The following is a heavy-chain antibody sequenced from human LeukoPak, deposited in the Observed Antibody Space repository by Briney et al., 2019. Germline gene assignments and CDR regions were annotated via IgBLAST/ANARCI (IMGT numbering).Heavy chain of an antibody. CDR2: ISSSSSYT. D-gene: IGHD3-10*01. V-gene: IGHV3-11*06. CDR1: GFTFSDYY. Sequence: NPGGSLRLSCAASGFTFSDYYMSWIRQAPGKGLEWVSYISSSSSYTNYADSVKGRFTISRDNAKNSLYLQINSLRAEDTAVYYCARGSEYYYGSGGPYYYGMDVWGQGTTVTVSS. CDR3: ARGSEYYYGSGGPYYYGMDV. J-gene: IGHJ6*02.